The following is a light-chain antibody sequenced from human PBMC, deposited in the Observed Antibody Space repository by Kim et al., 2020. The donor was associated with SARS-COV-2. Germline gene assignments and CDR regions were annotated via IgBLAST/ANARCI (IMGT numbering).Light chain of an antibody. J-gene: IGLJ3*02. CDR3: VLYMGSGLSV. CDR1: SGSVSTSYY. Sequence: QTVVTQEPSFSVSPGGTVTLTCGLSSGSVSTSYYPSWYQQTPDQAPRTLIYSTNTRSSGVPDRFSGSILGNKAALTITGAQADDESDYYCVLYMGSGLSVFGGGTQLTVL. V-gene: IGLV8-61*01. CDR2: STN.